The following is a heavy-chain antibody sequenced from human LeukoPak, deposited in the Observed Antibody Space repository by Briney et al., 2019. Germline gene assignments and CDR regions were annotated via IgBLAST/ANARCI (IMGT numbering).Heavy chain of an antibody. CDR1: GYTFTSYG. CDR3: ARFRPKTYYDFWSGYSNYYYGMDV. V-gene: IGHV1-18*01. Sequence: ASVKVSCKASGYTFTSYGISWVRQAPGQGLEWMGWISAYNGNTNYAQKLQGRVTMTTDTSTSTAYMELRSLRSDDTAVYYCARFRPKTYYDFWSGYSNYYYGMDVWGQGTTVTVSS. CDR2: ISAYNGNT. D-gene: IGHD3-3*01. J-gene: IGHJ6*02.